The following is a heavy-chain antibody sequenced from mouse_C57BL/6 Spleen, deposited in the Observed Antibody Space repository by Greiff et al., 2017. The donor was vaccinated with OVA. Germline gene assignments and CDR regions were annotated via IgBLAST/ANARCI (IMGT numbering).Heavy chain of an antibody. CDR2: INPGSGGT. Sequence: QVHVKQSGAELVRPGTSVKVSCKASGYAFTNYLIEWVKQRPGQGLEWIGVINPGSGGTNYNEKFKGKATLTADKSSSTAYMQLSSLTSEDSAVYFCARRGNYYGSYYYAMDYWGQGTSVTVSS. CDR3: ARRGNYYGSYYYAMDY. J-gene: IGHJ4*01. D-gene: IGHD1-1*01. V-gene: IGHV1-54*01. CDR1: GYAFTNYL.